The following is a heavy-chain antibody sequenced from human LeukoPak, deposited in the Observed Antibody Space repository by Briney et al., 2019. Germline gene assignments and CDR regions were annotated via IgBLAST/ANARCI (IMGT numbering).Heavy chain of an antibody. V-gene: IGHV3-30*03. CDR3: AREKFDS. J-gene: IGHJ5*01. Sequence: PGRSLRLSCAASGFTFDDYAMHWVRQAPGKGLEWVAVVSYEGTIKYYSDSAKGRFTISRDNSNSLISLQMNNLTTEDTAAYYCAREKFDSWGQGTLVTVSP. CDR2: VSYEGTIK. CDR1: GFTFDDYA.